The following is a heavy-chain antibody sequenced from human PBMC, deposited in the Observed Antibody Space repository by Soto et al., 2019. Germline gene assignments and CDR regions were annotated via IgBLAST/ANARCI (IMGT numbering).Heavy chain of an antibody. CDR2: ISAYNGNT. V-gene: IGHV1-18*01. Sequence: QVQLVQSGAEVKKPGDSVKVSCKASGYTFTSYGISWVRQAPRQGLEWMGWISAYNGNTNYAQKLQGRVTMTTDTSTSTAYMELRSLRSDDTAVYYCAREGAGHTIPHYGMDVWGQGTTVTVSS. CDR1: GYTFTSYG. D-gene: IGHD3-10*01. CDR3: AREGAGHTIPHYGMDV. J-gene: IGHJ6*02.